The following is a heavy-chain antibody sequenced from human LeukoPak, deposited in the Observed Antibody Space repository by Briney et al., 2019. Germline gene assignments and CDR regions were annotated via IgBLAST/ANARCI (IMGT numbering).Heavy chain of an antibody. D-gene: IGHD3-16*02. V-gene: IGHV3-15*01. J-gene: IGHJ3*02. CDR3: TTDRTYDYVWGSYRDGDAFDI. CDR2: IKSKTDGGTT. CDR1: GFTFSNAW. Sequence: GGSLRLSCAASGFTFSNAWMSWVRQAPGKGLEWVGRIKSKTDGGTTDYAAPVKGRFTTSRDDTKNTLYLQMNSLKTKDTAVYYCTTDRTYDYVWGSYRDGDAFDIWGQGTMVTVSS.